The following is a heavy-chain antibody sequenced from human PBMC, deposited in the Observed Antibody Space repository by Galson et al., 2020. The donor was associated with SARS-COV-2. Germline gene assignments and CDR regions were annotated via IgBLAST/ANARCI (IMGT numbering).Heavy chain of an antibody. CDR1: GFSLPPTGVG. D-gene: IGHD3-3*01. V-gene: IGHV2-5*01. CDR3: AHSAPSSVTIFGVVIVKDYFDY. CDR2: IYWHDDK. Sequence: ESGPTLVTPTQTLTLTCTFSGFSLPPTGVGVGWIRQPTGKALEWLALIYWHDDKRNSPSPKSRLTITKDTSKNQVVLTMTNMDPVDTATYFWAHSAPSSVTIFGVVIVKDYFDYWGQGTLVTVSS. J-gene: IGHJ4*02.